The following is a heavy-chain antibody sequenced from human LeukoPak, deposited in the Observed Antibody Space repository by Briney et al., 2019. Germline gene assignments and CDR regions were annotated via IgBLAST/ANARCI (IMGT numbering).Heavy chain of an antibody. Sequence: SQTLSLTCTVSGGSISSGSYYWSWIRQPAGKGLEWIGRIYTSGSTNYNPSLKSRVTISVDTSKNQFSLKLSSVTAADTAVYYCARALDCTNGVCFGDDAFDIWGQGTMVTVSS. D-gene: IGHD2-8*01. CDR1: GGSISSGSYY. J-gene: IGHJ3*02. V-gene: IGHV4-61*02. CDR3: ARALDCTNGVCFGDDAFDI. CDR2: IYTSGST.